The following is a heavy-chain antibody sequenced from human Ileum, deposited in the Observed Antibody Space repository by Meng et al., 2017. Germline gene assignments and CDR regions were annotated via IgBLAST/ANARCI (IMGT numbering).Heavy chain of an antibody. Sequence: QVRLVQAGGGVKKPGASVKVSGKASGGTFSSYAISWVRQAPGQGLEWMGGIIPIFGTANYAQKFQGRVTITADKSTSTAYMELSSLRSEDTAVYYCAIPDCSSTSCYAGYWGQGTLVTVSS. CDR2: IIPIFGTA. CDR1: GGTFSSYA. V-gene: IGHV1-69*06. J-gene: IGHJ4*02. CDR3: AIPDCSSTSCYAGY. D-gene: IGHD2-2*01.